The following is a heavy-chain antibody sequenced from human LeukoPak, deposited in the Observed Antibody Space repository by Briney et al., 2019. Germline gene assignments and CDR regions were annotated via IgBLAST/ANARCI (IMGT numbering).Heavy chain of an antibody. Sequence: KPGASLKISCKGSGYSFTNYWIGWVRQMPGKGLEWMGVNYPGDSDTKYSPSFQGQATISVDKSISTAYLQWSSLKASDTAMYYCARRAEYCSSTTCPLDHWGQGTLVTVCS. CDR3: ARRAEYCSSTTCPLDH. J-gene: IGHJ4*02. D-gene: IGHD2-2*01. CDR2: NYPGDSDT. V-gene: IGHV5-51*01. CDR1: GYSFTNYW.